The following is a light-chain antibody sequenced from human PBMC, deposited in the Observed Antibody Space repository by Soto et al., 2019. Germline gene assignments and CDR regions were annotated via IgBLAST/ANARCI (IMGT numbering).Light chain of an antibody. J-gene: IGLJ2*01. CDR1: SSDVGSYNL. V-gene: IGLV2-23*02. CDR3: CSYAGSSTYVI. CDR2: EVS. Sequence: QSALTQPASVSGSPGQSITISCTGTSSDVGSYNLVSWYQQYPGKAPKLMIYEVSKWPSGVSNRFSGSKSGNTASLTISGLHAEDEADYYCCSYAGSSTYVIFGGGTKLTVL.